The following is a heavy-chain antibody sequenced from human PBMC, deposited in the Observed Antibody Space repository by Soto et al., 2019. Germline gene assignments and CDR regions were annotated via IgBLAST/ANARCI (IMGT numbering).Heavy chain of an antibody. CDR1: GFNFNDTG. CDR2: ISYAGRKR. Sequence: GWSLRLSCAASGFNFNDTGFHWVRQAPGKGLEWVAFISYAGRKRYYTDSVKGRFSVSRDDSKNTVLLQMNSLTSEDTGLYFCAKELVGTTRNFHLARWGQGKLVTV. D-gene: IGHD2-8*02. V-gene: IGHV3-30*18. J-gene: IGHJ4*02. CDR3: AKELVGTTRNFHLAR.